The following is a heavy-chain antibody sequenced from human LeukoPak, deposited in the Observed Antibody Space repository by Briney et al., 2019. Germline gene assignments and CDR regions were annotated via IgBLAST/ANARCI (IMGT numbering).Heavy chain of an antibody. D-gene: IGHD3-22*01. J-gene: IGHJ3*02. CDR1: GGSVTSSGYY. V-gene: IGHV4-61*08. CDR3: ARDSASTGYMNAFDI. CDR2: IYYSGST. Sequence: SETLSLTCTVSGGSVTSSGYYWSWVRQPPGKGLEYIGYIYYSGSTNYNPSLKSRATISVDTSKNQFSLKLRSVTAADTAVYYCARDSASTGYMNAFDIWGQGTMVTVSS.